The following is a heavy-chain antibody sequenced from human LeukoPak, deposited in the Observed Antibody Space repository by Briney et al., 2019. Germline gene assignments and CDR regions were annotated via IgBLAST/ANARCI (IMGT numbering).Heavy chain of an antibody. D-gene: IGHD3-3*01. V-gene: IGHV3-11*01. CDR1: GFTFSDYY. J-gene: IGHJ5*02. CDR2: ISSSGSTI. Sequence: GSLRLSCAASGFTFSDYYMSWIRQAPGKGLEWVSYISSSGSTIYYADSVKGRFTISRDNAKNSLYLQMNSLRAEDTAVYYCARVGITIFGVDHNWFDPWGQGTLVTVSS. CDR3: ARVGITIFGVDHNWFDP.